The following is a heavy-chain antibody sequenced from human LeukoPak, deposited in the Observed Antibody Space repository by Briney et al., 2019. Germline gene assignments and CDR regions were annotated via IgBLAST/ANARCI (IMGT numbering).Heavy chain of an antibody. CDR2: ISGSGGST. Sequence: PGGSLRLSCAASGFTFSSYGMSWVRQAPGKGLEWVSAISGSGGSTYYADSVKGRFTISRDNAKNSLYLQMNSLRAEDTAVYYCAREVDYYYYYMDVWGKGTTVTVSS. CDR3: AREVDYYYYYMDV. CDR1: GFTFSSYG. J-gene: IGHJ6*03. V-gene: IGHV3-23*01.